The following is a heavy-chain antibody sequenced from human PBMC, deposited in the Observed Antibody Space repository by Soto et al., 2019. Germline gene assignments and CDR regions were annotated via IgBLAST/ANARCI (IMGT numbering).Heavy chain of an antibody. D-gene: IGHD3-16*01. CDR2: IYYSGST. J-gene: IGHJ3*02. Sequence: QLQLQESGPGLVKPSETLSLTCTVSGGSISSSSYYWVLIRQPPGKGLEWIGSIYYSGSTYYNPSLKSRVTISVDTSKNQFALKLSSVTAADTAVYYCARHGGGDGYNDAFDIWGQGTMVTVSS. CDR1: GGSISSSSYY. V-gene: IGHV4-39*01. CDR3: ARHGGGDGYNDAFDI.